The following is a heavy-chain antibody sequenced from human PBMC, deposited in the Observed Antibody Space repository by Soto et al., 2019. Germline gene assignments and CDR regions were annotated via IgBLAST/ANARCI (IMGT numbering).Heavy chain of an antibody. Sequence: QVQLVQSGAEVKKPGASVKVSCKASGYTFTSYGISWVRQAPGQGLEWMGWISAYNGNTNYAQKLQGRVTMTTDTATSTANMELRSLRSDDTAVYYCLSGSGSMYFDYWGQGTLVTVSS. D-gene: IGHD3-10*01. J-gene: IGHJ4*02. CDR3: LSGSGSMYFDY. CDR1: GYTFTSYG. CDR2: ISAYNGNT. V-gene: IGHV1-18*01.